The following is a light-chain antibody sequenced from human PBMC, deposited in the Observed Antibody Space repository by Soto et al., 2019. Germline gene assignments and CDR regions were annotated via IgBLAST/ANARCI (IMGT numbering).Light chain of an antibody. CDR3: CSYGGSFTWV. CDR1: SSDVDAYNY. V-gene: IGLV2-11*01. CDR2: DVN. J-gene: IGLJ3*02. Sequence: QSALTQPRSVSGSPGQSVTISCTGTSSDVDAYNYVSWYQQHPGKAPRLIIFDVNKRPSGVPDRFSGSKSDITASLTISGLQAEDEADYFCCSYGGSFTWVFGGGTSSPS.